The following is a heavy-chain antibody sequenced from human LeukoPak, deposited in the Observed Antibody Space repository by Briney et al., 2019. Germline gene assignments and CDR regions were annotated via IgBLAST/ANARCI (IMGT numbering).Heavy chain of an antibody. D-gene: IGHD5-12*01. Sequence: ASVNVSFTAFGYSLTNYYVHWVRPAPGQGLEWMGEINTSGGTTSYAQKFQGRITVARDTYTITVYMELSSLRSEETATYYCARGAPTTRIGAGRFDYWGQGSLLTVAS. CDR2: INTSGGTT. CDR3: ARGAPTTRIGAGRFDY. J-gene: IGHJ4*02. CDR1: GYSLTNYY. V-gene: IGHV1-46*01.